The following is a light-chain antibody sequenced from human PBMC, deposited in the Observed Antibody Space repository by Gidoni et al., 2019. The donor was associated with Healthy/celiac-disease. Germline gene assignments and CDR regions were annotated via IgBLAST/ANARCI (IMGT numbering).Light chain of an antibody. Sequence: EIQLTQSPSTLSAYVGDRFLIPCRASQSISSWLAWYQQRPGNARKLLVYKASSLESGVPSRFSGSGSGTESTLTSSSLHPDVFASYCCQQYSSYYTFGGGTKVEIK. CDR1: QSISSW. V-gene: IGKV1-5*03. CDR3: QQYSSYYT. CDR2: KAS. J-gene: IGKJ4*02.